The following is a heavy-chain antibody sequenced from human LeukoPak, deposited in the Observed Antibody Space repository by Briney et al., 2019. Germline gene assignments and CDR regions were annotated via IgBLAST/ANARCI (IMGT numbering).Heavy chain of an antibody. CDR3: ARVGFRGSYKSRYNWFDP. CDR2: IYYSGST. D-gene: IGHD1-26*01. V-gene: IGHV4-59*01. CDR1: GGSISSYY. Sequence: KPSETLSLTCTVSGGSISSYYWSWIRQPPGKGLEWIGYIYYSGSTNYNPSLKSRVTISVDTSKNQFSLKLSSVTAADTAVYYCARVGFRGSYKSRYNWFDPWGQGTLVTVSS. J-gene: IGHJ5*02.